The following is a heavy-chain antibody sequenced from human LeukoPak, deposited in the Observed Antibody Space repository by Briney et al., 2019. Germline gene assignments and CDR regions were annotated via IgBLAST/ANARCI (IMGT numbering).Heavy chain of an antibody. J-gene: IGHJ4*02. Sequence: KCGESLKISCKGSGYSFTTYWIGWVRQMPGKGLEWMGIIYPGDPDTRYSPSFQGQVTISADKSISTAYLQWSSLKASDTAMYYCARQGPFGVAAAGTHSDYWGQGTLVTVSS. CDR2: IYPGDPDT. CDR3: ARQGPFGVAAAGTHSDY. CDR1: GYSFTTYW. D-gene: IGHD6-13*01. V-gene: IGHV5-51*01.